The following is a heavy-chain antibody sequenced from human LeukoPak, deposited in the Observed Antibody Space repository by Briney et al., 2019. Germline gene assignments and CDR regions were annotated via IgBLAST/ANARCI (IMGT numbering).Heavy chain of an antibody. J-gene: IGHJ4*02. CDR1: GYTFTTYH. D-gene: IGHD4-17*01. Sequence: ASMKVSCKTAGYTFTTYHMNWVRQATGQGLECLGWMNPYSGDRGYAQKFQGRLSITSDTSISTAYMELSSLRSDDTAVYFCARTTSLTASGYDYWGQGTLVTVSS. CDR2: MNPYSGDR. V-gene: IGHV1-8*03. CDR3: ARTTSLTASGYDY.